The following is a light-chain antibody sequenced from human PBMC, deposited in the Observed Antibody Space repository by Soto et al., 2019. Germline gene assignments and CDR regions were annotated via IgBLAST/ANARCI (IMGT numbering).Light chain of an antibody. CDR3: QQANSFPWT. CDR1: QGINSR. J-gene: IGKJ1*01. CDR2: SAS. V-gene: IGKV1-12*01. Sequence: DIQMTQSPSSVSASVGDRAIITCRASQGINSRLAWYQQKAGRAPKLLIYSASSLLSGVPSRFSGSASGTDFILTISSLQPEDFATYYCQQANSFPWTFGQGTKVEIK.